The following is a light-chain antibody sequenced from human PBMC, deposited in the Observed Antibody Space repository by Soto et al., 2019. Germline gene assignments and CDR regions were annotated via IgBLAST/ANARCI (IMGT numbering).Light chain of an antibody. CDR1: SSNIESNW. J-gene: IGLJ2*01. Sequence: QSVLTQAPSVSGTPGQRVTISCSGSSSNIESNWVYWYQQLPGTAPKLLLYNNNQRPSAVSDRFSGSKSCTSASLAITGLRYDDEADYYCATWDDDLYTPIIGRGTKVTVL. V-gene: IGLV1-47*02. CDR2: NNN. CDR3: ATWDDDLYTPI.